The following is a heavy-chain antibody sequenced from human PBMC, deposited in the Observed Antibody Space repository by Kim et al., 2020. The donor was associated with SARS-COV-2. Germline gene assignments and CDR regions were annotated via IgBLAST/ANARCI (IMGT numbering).Heavy chain of an antibody. CDR1: GFTFSGSP. J-gene: IGHJ3*02. Sequence: GGSLRLSCAASGFTFSGSPMHWVRQASGRGLEWVGRIRSKTNNYATSYAASVKGRFTISRDDSRNTAYLQMNGLKTEDTAVYYCTRIPATTLAFWDAFDIWGQGTLVTV. CDR2: IRSKTNNYAT. V-gene: IGHV3-73*01. D-gene: IGHD1-1*01. CDR3: TRIPATTLAFWDAFDI.